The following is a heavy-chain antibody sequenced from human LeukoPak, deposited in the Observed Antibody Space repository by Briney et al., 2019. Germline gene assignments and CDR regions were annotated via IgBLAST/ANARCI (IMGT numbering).Heavy chain of an antibody. CDR3: ATASGSWYRYYFDS. J-gene: IGHJ4*02. CDR2: ISSASNMI. CDR1: GLTFSSYE. Sequence: GGSLRLSCAASGLTFSSYEMNWVRQAPGKGLEWISYISSASNMIYYAESVKSRFTISRDNDKNSLYLQMNSLRAEDTAVYYCATASGSWYRYYFDSWGQGILVTVSS. V-gene: IGHV3-48*03. D-gene: IGHD6-13*01.